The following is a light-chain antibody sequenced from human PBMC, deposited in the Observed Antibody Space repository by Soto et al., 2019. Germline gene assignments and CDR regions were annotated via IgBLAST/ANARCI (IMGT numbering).Light chain of an antibody. V-gene: IGLV2-23*02. Sequence: QSALTQPASVSGSPGQSITISCTGTSSDVGSYNLVSWYQQHPGKAPKLMIYEVSKRPSGVSNRFSGSKSGNTASLTISGLQAEDEADYYCCSYAGSSTFGPYYVFGTGTKVTVL. CDR1: SSDVGSYNL. CDR2: EVS. J-gene: IGLJ1*01. CDR3: CSYAGSSTFGPYYV.